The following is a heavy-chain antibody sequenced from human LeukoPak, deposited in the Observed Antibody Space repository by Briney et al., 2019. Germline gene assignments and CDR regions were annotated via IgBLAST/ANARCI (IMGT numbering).Heavy chain of an antibody. CDR1: WLNFSTYW. CDR2: INPDGSIR. D-gene: IGHD1-26*01. Sequence: GGSLRLSCAASWLNFSTYWMHWVRPAPGEGLAWVARINPDGSIRTYANSVQGRVTISRDTAKDTLFLQMNSLRAEDTAVYYCAREARVGGALQYWGQGTPVTVSS. J-gene: IGHJ4*02. V-gene: IGHV3-74*03. CDR3: AREARVGGALQY.